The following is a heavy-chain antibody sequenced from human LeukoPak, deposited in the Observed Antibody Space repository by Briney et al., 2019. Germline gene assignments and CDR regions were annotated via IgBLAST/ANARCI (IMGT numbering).Heavy chain of an antibody. CDR2: ISGSGGST. CDR3: AKDRGYGDTTAFDY. V-gene: IGHV3-23*01. J-gene: IGHJ4*02. D-gene: IGHD4-17*01. CDR1: GFTFSSYA. Sequence: GGSLSLSWAASGFTFSSYAMSWVRQAPGKGLEWVSAISGSGGSTYYADSVKGRFTISRDNSKNTLYLQMNSLRAEDTAVYYCAKDRGYGDTTAFDYWGQGTLVTVSS.